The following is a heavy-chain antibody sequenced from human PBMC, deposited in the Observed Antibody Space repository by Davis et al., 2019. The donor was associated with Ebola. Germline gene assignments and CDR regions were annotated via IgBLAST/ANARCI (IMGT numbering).Heavy chain of an antibody. CDR3: ARDGGSGWYYFDY. D-gene: IGHD6-19*01. J-gene: IGHJ4*02. CDR2: INPNSGGT. Sequence: ASVKVSCKVSGYTLTELSMHWVRQAPGQGLEWMGWINPNSGGTNYAQKFQGRVTMTRDTSISTAYMELSRLRSDDTAVYYCARDGGSGWYYFDYWGQGTLVTVSS. V-gene: IGHV1-2*02. CDR1: GYTLTELS.